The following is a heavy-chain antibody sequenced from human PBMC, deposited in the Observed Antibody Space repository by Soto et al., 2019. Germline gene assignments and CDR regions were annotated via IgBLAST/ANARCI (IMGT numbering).Heavy chain of an antibody. CDR3: ARVHDFPFWFDP. Sequence: TSETLSLTCAVSGGSISSGGYSWSWIRQPPGKGLEWIGYIYHSGSTYYNPSLKSRVTISVDRSKNQFSLKLSSVTAADTAVYYCARVHDFPFWFDPWGQGTLVTVSS. CDR1: GGSISSGGYS. V-gene: IGHV4-30-2*01. D-gene: IGHD3-3*01. CDR2: IYHSGST. J-gene: IGHJ5*02.